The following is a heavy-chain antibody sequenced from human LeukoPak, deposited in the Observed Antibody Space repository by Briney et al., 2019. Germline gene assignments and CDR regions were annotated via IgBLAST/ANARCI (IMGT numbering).Heavy chain of an antibody. CDR1: GFTFSSYG. J-gene: IGHJ5*02. CDR2: ISSSGSTI. Sequence: PGRSLRLSCAASGFTFSSYGMHWVRQAPGKGLEWVSYISSSGSTIYYADSVKGRFTISRDNAKNSLYLQMNSLRAEDTAVYYCARSVLLWFGELFGWFDPWGQGTLVTVSS. D-gene: IGHD3-10*01. CDR3: ARSVLLWFGELFGWFDP. V-gene: IGHV3-48*04.